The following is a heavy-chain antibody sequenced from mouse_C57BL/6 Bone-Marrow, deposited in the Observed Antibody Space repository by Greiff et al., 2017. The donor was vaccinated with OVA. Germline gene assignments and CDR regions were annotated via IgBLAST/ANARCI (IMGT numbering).Heavy chain of an antibody. D-gene: IGHD3-3*01. CDR2: ISSGGSYT. CDR3: ARRPGPLFDY. CDR1: GFTFSSYG. J-gene: IGHJ2*01. V-gene: IGHV5-6*01. Sequence: EVQRVESGGDLVKPGGSLKLSCAASGFTFSSYGMSWVRQTPDKRLEWVATISSGGSYTYYPDSVKGRFTISRDNAKNTLYLQMSSLKSEDTAMYYCARRPGPLFDYWGQGTTLTVSS.